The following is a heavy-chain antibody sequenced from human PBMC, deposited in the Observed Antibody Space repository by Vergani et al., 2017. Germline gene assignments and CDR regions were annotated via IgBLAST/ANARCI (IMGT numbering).Heavy chain of an antibody. J-gene: IGHJ6*03. V-gene: IGHV4-61*02. CDR3: ARVAYYDTPLGYYYYMDV. Sequence: QVQLQESGPGLVKPSQTLSLTCTVSGGSISSGSYYWSWIRQPAGKGLEWIGRIYTSGSTKYNHSLKSRVTMSVDTSKNQFSLKLSSVTASDTAVYYCARVAYYDTPLGYYYYMDVWGKGTTVTVSS. CDR1: GGSISSGSYY. D-gene: IGHD3-9*01. CDR2: IYTSGST.